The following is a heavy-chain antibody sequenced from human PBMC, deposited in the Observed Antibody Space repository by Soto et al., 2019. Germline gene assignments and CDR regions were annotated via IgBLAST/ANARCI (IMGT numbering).Heavy chain of an antibody. Sequence: GGSLRLSCAASGFTFSSYGMHWVRQAPGKGLEWVAVIWYDGSNKYYADSVKGRFTISRDNSKNTLYLQMNSLRAEDTAVYYCARDQVWIYRMDVWGQGTTVTVSS. J-gene: IGHJ6*02. CDR1: GFTFSSYG. CDR3: ARDQVWIYRMDV. CDR2: IWYDGSNK. V-gene: IGHV3-33*01. D-gene: IGHD1-1*01.